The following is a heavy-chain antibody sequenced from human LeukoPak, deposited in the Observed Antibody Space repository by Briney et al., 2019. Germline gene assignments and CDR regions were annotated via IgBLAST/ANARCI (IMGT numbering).Heavy chain of an antibody. D-gene: IGHD2-21*02. CDR1: GGSISSGGYY. CDR2: IYYSGST. CDR3: ARAPTAVTVDY. Sequence: SQTLSLTCTVSGGSISSGGYYWSWIRQPPGKGLEWIGYIYYSGSTYYSPSLKSRVTISVDTSKNQFSLKLSSVTAADTAVYYFARAPTAVTVDYWGQGTLVTVSS. V-gene: IGHV4-31*03. J-gene: IGHJ4*02.